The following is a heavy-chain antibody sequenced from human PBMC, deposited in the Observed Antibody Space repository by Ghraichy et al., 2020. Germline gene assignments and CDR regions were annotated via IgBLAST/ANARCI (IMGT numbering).Heavy chain of an antibody. CDR1: GGSFSGYY. Sequence: SETLSLTCAVYGGSFSGYYWSWIRQPPGKGLEWIGEINHSGSTNYNPSLKSRVTISVDTSKNQFSLKLSSVTAADTAVYYCGSGSYWFDPWGQGTLVTVSS. J-gene: IGHJ5*02. V-gene: IGHV4-34*01. CDR3: GSGSYWFDP. CDR2: INHSGST. D-gene: IGHD1-26*01.